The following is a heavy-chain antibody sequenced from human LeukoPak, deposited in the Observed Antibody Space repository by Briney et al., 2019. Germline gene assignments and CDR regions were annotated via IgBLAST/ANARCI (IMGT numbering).Heavy chain of an antibody. CDR2: ISSSSGYI. CDR1: GFTFSSDS. Sequence: GGSLRLSCAASGFTFSSDSMNWVRQAPGKGLEWASSISSSSGYIYYADSVKGRFTISRDNAKNSLYLQMNSLRAEDTAVYYCARGPLYGDYYYYGMDVWGKGTTVPVSS. V-gene: IGHV3-21*01. D-gene: IGHD4-17*01. J-gene: IGHJ6*04. CDR3: ARGPLYGDYYYYGMDV.